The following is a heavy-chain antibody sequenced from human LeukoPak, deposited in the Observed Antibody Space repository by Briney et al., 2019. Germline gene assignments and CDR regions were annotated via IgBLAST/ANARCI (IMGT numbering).Heavy chain of an antibody. Sequence: SETLSLTCAVYGGSFSGYYWSWIRQPPGKGLEWIGEINHSGSTNYNPSLKSRVTISVDTTKNQYSLKLSSVTAADTAVYYCANGRKNYYGSGLDYYYYGMDVWGQGTTVTVSS. V-gene: IGHV4-34*01. D-gene: IGHD3-10*01. J-gene: IGHJ6*02. CDR3: ANGRKNYYGSGLDYYYYGMDV. CDR1: GGSFSGYY. CDR2: INHSGST.